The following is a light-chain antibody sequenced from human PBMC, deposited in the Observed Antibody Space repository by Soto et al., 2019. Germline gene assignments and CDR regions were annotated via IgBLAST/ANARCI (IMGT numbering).Light chain of an antibody. Sequence: EIVLTQSPGTLSLSPGERATLSCRASQSVSSSYLAWYQQKPGHPPTLLVSDASTRARNIPARFNGSGSGTEFTLAISSLQSEDFAVYYCQQRDYWQVTFGQGTRLE. J-gene: IGKJ5*01. CDR3: QQRDYWQVT. CDR2: DAS. CDR1: QSVSSSY. V-gene: IGKV3D-20*02.